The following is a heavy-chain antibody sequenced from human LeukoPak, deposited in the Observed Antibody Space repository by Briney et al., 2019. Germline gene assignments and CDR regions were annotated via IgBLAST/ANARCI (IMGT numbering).Heavy chain of an antibody. CDR3: ARMKYCSSTSCEIDY. J-gene: IGHJ4*02. Sequence: GASVKVSCKASGGTFSSYAISWVRQAPGQGLEWMGGIIPIFGTANYAQKFQGRVTITADESTSTAYMELSSLRSEDTAVYYCARMKYCSSTSCEIDYWGQGTLVTVSS. CDR2: IIPIFGTA. D-gene: IGHD2-2*01. CDR1: GGTFSSYA. V-gene: IGHV1-69*13.